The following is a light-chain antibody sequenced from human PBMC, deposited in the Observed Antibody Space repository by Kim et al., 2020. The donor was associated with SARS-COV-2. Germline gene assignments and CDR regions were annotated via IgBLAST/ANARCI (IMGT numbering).Light chain of an antibody. Sequence: SASVGDRVTITCRASQGISNYLAWYQQKPGKVPKLLIYAASALRSGVPSRFSGSGSGTDFTLTITSLQPEDVAVYYCQQCKGAPWTFGHGTKLEIK. V-gene: IGKV1-27*01. CDR3: QQCKGAPWT. CDR2: AAS. J-gene: IGKJ1*01. CDR1: QGISNY.